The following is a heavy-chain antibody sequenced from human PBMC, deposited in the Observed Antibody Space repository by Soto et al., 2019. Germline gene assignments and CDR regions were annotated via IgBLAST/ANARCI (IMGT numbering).Heavy chain of an antibody. CDR2: IWYDGSNK. J-gene: IGHJ2*01. V-gene: IGHV3-33*01. CDR3: ARDRATYPHYYFDL. D-gene: IGHD1-26*01. Sequence: QVQLVESGGGVVQPGRSLRLSCAASGFTFSSYGMHWVRQAPGKGLEWVALIWYDGSNKYYADSVKGRFTISRDNSKNTLYRQMNSLRAEDTAVYYCARDRATYPHYYFDLWGRGTLVSVSS. CDR1: GFTFSSYG.